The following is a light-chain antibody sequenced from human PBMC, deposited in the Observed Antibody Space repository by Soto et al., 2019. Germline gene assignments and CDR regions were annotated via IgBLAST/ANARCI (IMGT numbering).Light chain of an antibody. J-gene: IGLJ1*01. CDR2: KAS. CDR1: SSDVGGYDY. Sequence: QSVLTQPASVSGSPGQSITISCTGTSSDVGGYDYVSWYQQHPGKAPRLMIYKASNRPSGVSHRFSGSRSGNTASLTISGLQAEDEAHYYCSSYTSGSTLYVFGTGTKVTVL. V-gene: IGLV2-14*01. CDR3: SSYTSGSTLYV.